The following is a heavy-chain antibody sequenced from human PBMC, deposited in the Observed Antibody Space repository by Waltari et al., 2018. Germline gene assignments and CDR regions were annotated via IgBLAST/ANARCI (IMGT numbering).Heavy chain of an antibody. CDR2: IYYSGST. CDR3: ARPNPDYGWIDY. V-gene: IGHV4-59*01. J-gene: IGHJ4*02. D-gene: IGHD4-17*01. Sequence: QVQLQESGPGLVKPSATLSLTCTVSGGSISSYYWSWIRQPPGKGLEWIGYIYYSGSTNYNPSLKSRVTISVDTSKNQFSLKLSSVTAADTAVYYCARPNPDYGWIDYWGQGTLVTVSS. CDR1: GGSISSYY.